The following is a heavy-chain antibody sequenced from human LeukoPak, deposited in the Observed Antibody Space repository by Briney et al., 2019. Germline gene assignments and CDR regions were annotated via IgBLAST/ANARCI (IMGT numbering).Heavy chain of an antibody. CDR2: ISAYNGNT. CDR3: ARLVGSYYDFWSGYYPFDY. Sequence: ASVKVSCKASGGTFSSYAISWVRQAPGQGLEWMGWISAYNGNTNYAQKLQGRVTMTTDTSTSTAYMELRSLRSDDTAVYYCARLVGSYYDFWSGYYPFDYWGQGTLVTVSS. CDR1: GGTFSSYA. D-gene: IGHD3-3*01. V-gene: IGHV1-18*01. J-gene: IGHJ4*02.